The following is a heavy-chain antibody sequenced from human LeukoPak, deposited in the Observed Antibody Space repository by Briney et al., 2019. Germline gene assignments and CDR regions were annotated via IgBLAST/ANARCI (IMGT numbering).Heavy chain of an antibody. CDR2: ISSSGSTI. D-gene: IGHD3-22*01. CDR3: ASRDYYDSSGYSP. Sequence: PGRSLRLSCAASGFTFSSYAMHWVRQAPGKGLEWVSYISSSGSTIYYADSVKGRFTISRDNAKNSLYLQMNSLRAEDTAVYYCASRDYYDSSGYSPWGQGTLVTVSS. V-gene: IGHV3-48*04. CDR1: GFTFSSYA. J-gene: IGHJ4*02.